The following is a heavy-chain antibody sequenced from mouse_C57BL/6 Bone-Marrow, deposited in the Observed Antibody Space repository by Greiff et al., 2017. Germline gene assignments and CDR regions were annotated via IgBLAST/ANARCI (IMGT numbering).Heavy chain of an antibody. CDR1: GFTFSSYA. V-gene: IGHV5-4*01. Sequence: EVQLVESGGGLVKPGGSLKLSCAASGFTFSSYAMSWVRQTPEKRLAWVATLSDGGSYTYYPDNVKGRFPISRDHAKNNLYLQMSHLKSEDTAMYYCARAETYLRGFAYWGQGTLVTVSA. J-gene: IGHJ3*01. CDR2: LSDGGSYT. D-gene: IGHD5-1*01. CDR3: ARAETYLRGFAY.